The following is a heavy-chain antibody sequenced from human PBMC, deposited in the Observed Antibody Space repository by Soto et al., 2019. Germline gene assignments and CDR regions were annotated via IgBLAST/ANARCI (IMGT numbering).Heavy chain of an antibody. D-gene: IGHD3-22*01. CDR1: GFTFSSYA. Sequence: GGSLRLSCAASGFTFSSYAMHWVRQAPGKGLEWVAVISYDGSNKYYADSVKGRFTISRDNSKNTLYLQMNSLRAEDTAVYYCARYVTDYYDSSGYYYAAGCLDYWGQGTLVTVSS. CDR3: ARYVTDYYDSSGYYYAAGCLDY. V-gene: IGHV3-30-3*01. CDR2: ISYDGSNK. J-gene: IGHJ4*02.